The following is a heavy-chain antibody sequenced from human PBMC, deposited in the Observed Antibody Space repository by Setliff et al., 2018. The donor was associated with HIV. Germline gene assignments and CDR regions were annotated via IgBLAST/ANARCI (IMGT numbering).Heavy chain of an antibody. D-gene: IGHD6-19*01. CDR3: ARGLWLVLYYFDY. V-gene: IGHV1-46*01. J-gene: IGHJ4*02. CDR2: INPSGGRT. Sequence: ASVKVSCKASGYTFTSYYMHWVRQAPGQGLEWMGIINPSGGRTSYAQKFQGRVTMTRDTSTNTVYMELSNLRSEDTAVYYCARGLWLVLYYFDYWGQGTLVTVSS. CDR1: GYTFTSYY.